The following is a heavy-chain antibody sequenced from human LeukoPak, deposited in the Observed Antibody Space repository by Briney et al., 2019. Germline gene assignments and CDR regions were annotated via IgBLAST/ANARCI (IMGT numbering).Heavy chain of an antibody. CDR2: IGTAGDT. D-gene: IGHD1-26*01. CDR3: VRQQTPHGNFDY. J-gene: IGHJ4*02. V-gene: IGHV3-13*01. Sequence: GGSLRLSCAPSGFTFSNHAMHWVRQARGKGLEWVSAIGTAGDTFYPGFVKGRFTISRENAKNSLSLQMNSLRAEDTAVYYCVRQQTPHGNFDYWGQGTLVTVSS. CDR1: GFTFSNHA.